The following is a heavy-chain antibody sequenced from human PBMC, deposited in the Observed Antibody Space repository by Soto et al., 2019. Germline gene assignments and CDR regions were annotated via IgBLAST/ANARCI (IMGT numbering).Heavy chain of an antibody. CDR2: IYHSGST. CDR1: GGSISSGGYY. J-gene: IGHJ4*02. V-gene: IGHV4-31*03. Sequence: PSETLSLTCTVSGGSISSGGYYWSWIRKYPGKGLEWIGYIYHSGSTYYRSSLKSRVTISIDTSKNQFYLKLSSVTAADTAVYYCARGEDSTNWYPFDYWGQGMLVTV. D-gene: IGHD6-13*01. CDR3: ARGEDSTNWYPFDY.